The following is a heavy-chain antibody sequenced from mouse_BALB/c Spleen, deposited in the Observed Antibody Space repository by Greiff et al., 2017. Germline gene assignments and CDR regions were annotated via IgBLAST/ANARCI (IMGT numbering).Heavy chain of an antibody. Sequence: EVQLVESGPGLVKPSQSLSLTCSVTGYSITSGYYWNWIRQFPGNKLEWMGYISYDGSNNYNPSLKNRISITRDTSKNQFFLKLNSVTTEDTATYYCAREGYGNDYAMDYWGQGTSVTVSS. J-gene: IGHJ4*01. D-gene: IGHD2-1*01. CDR3: AREGYGNDYAMDY. CDR1: GYSITSGYY. V-gene: IGHV3-6*02. CDR2: ISYDGSN.